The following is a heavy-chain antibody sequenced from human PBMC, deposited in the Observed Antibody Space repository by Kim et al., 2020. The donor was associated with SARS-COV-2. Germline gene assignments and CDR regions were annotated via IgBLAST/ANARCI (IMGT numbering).Heavy chain of an antibody. D-gene: IGHD6-13*01. J-gene: IGHJ4*02. CDR1: GGSISSSSYY. CDR2: IYYSGST. CDR3: AGLNSYSTLFDY. Sequence: SETLSLTCTVSGGSISSSSYYWGWIRQPPGKGLEWIGSIYYSGSTYYNPSLKSRVTISVDTSKNQFSLKLSSVTAADTAVYYCAGLNSYSTLFDYWCQGTLVTFSS. V-gene: IGHV4-39*01.